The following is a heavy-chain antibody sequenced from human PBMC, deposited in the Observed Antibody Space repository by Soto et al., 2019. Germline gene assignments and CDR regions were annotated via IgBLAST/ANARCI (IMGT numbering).Heavy chain of an antibody. D-gene: IGHD3-9*01. J-gene: IGHJ3*02. CDR1: NASISSSNW. Sequence: QVQLQESGPGLVKPLGTLSLTCVITNASISSSNWWSWVRQPPGKGLEWIGEIYHTGRTNYNPSLRSRVTMSIDKSNNRFSLRLSSLTAADTAVYYCVRDEAHYDILTGSSLGRAFDIWGQGTMVTVSS. V-gene: IGHV4-4*02. CDR3: VRDEAHYDILTGSSLGRAFDI. CDR2: IYHTGRT.